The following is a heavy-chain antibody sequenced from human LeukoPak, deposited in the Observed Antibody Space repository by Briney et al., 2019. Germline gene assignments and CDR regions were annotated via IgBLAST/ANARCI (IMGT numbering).Heavy chain of an antibody. CDR3: AREVGATRYNWFDP. CDR2: IYTSGST. Sequence: SETLSLTCTVSGCSISSYYWSWIRQPAGKGLEWIGRIYTSGSTNYNPSLKSRVTMSVDTSRNQFSLKLSSVTAADTAVYYCAREVGATRYNWFDPWGQGTLVTVSS. V-gene: IGHV4-4*07. D-gene: IGHD1-26*01. CDR1: GCSISSYY. J-gene: IGHJ5*02.